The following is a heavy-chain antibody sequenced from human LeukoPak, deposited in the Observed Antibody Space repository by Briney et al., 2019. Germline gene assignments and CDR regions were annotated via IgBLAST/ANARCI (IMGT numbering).Heavy chain of an antibody. Sequence: GGLRLSCAASGFTFSSYSMTWVRQAPGKGLEWVSSISSSSSYIYYADSVKGRFTISRDNAKNSLYLQMNSLRAEDTAVYYCARGPEYGDYFRVWYFDLWGRGTLVTVSS. CDR3: ARGPEYGDYFRVWYFDL. CDR2: ISSSSSYI. V-gene: IGHV3-21*01. J-gene: IGHJ2*01. CDR1: GFTFSSYS. D-gene: IGHD4-17*01.